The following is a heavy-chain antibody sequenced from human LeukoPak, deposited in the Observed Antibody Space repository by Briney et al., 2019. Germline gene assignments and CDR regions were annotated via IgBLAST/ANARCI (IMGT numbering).Heavy chain of an antibody. Sequence: SETLSLTCTVSGDSISGFYWSWIRQPPGKGLEWIGYISYTGSTNYNPSLKSRVTMSLDTSKNRFSLNLSSVIAADTAVYYCARRWVTRYYFDYWGQGILVTVPS. CDR2: ISYTGST. J-gene: IGHJ4*02. D-gene: IGHD2-21*02. V-gene: IGHV4-59*08. CDR3: ARRWVTRYYFDY. CDR1: GDSISGFY.